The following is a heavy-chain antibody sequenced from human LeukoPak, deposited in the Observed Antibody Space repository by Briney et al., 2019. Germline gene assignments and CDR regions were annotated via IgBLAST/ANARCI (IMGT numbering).Heavy chain of an antibody. Sequence: GGSLRLSCAASGFTFNTYSMNWVRQAPGKGLEWVALLVYDGFYKYYADSVKGRFTISRDDSRNTLYLQLSSLRAEDTAVYYCAKDLITMVRGSPMDVWGQGTTVTVSS. V-gene: IGHV3-30*18. CDR2: LVYDGFYK. CDR3: AKDLITMVRGSPMDV. D-gene: IGHD3-10*01. CDR1: GFTFNTYS. J-gene: IGHJ6*02.